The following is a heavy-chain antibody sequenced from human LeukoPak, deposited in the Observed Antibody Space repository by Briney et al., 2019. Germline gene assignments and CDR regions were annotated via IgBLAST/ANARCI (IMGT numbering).Heavy chain of an antibody. J-gene: IGHJ4*02. CDR2: VSSSGAYI. CDR3: ARDRGSGYSGSYGD. CDR1: GFTFSSYW. D-gene: IGHD1-26*01. Sequence: GGSLRLSCAASGFTFSSYWMHWVRQAPGKGLEWVASVSSSGAYIYYADLMEGRFTISRDNAKNSLYLQMNSLRAEDTALYYCARDRGSGYSGSYGDWGQGTLVTVSS. V-gene: IGHV3-21*04.